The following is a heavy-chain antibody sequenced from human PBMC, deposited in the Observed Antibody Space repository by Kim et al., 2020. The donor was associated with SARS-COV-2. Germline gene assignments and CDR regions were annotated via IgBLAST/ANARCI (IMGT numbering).Heavy chain of an antibody. D-gene: IGHD6-19*01. Sequence: SETLSLTCTVSGGSISSYYWSWIRHPPGKGLEWIGYIYYSGSTNYNPSLKSRVTISVDTSKNQFSLKLSSVTAADTAVYYCARGDIAVAGLDYWGQGTL. CDR2: IYYSGST. CDR1: GGSISSYY. V-gene: IGHV4-59*01. J-gene: IGHJ4*02. CDR3: ARGDIAVAGLDY.